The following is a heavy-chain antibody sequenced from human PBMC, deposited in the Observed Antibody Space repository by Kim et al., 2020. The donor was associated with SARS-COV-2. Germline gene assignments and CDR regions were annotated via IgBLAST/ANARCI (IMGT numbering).Heavy chain of an antibody. V-gene: IGHV1-69*13. Sequence: SVKVSCKASGGTFSSYAISWVRQAPGQGLEWMGGIIPIFGTANYAQKFQGRVTITADESTSTAYMELSSLRSEDTAVYYCATSLSSSWYPAYNWFDPWGQGTLVTVSS. CDR2: IIPIFGTA. CDR1: GGTFSSYA. D-gene: IGHD6-13*01. CDR3: ATSLSSSWYPAYNWFDP. J-gene: IGHJ5*02.